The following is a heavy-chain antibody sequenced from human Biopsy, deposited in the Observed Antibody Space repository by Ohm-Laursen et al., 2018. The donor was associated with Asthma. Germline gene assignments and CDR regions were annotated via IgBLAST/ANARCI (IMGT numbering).Heavy chain of an antibody. J-gene: IGHJ4*02. V-gene: IGHV1-69*13. CDR1: GGTFNTYV. D-gene: IGHD2-2*01. Sequence: ASVKVSCKSLGGTFNTYVIGWVRQAPGQGLEWMGGINSVFGTTTYPQKFQDRVTVTADDSTSTVYMELSSLRSEDTAVYYCARKAGSCISRTCYSLDFRGQGTLVTVSS. CDR3: ARKAGSCISRTCYSLDF. CDR2: INSVFGTT.